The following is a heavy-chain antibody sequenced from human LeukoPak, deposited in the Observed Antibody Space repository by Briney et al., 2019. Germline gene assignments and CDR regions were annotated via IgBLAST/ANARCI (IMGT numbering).Heavy chain of an antibody. CDR3: ARDDRIAAAGSNYYYYYGMDV. CDR2: IYYSGST. V-gene: IGHV4-59*01. D-gene: IGHD6-13*01. Sequence: SETLSLTCTVSGGSISSYYWSWIRQPPGKGLEWIGYIYYSGSTNYNPSLKSRVTISVDTSKNQFSLKLSSVTAADTAVYYCARDDRIAAAGSNYYYYYGMDVWGQGTTVTASS. J-gene: IGHJ6*02. CDR1: GGSISSYY.